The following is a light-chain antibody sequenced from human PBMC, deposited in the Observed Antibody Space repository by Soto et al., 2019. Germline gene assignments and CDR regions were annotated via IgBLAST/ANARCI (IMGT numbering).Light chain of an antibody. CDR1: SSNIGSNT. J-gene: IGLJ2*01. CDR3: AAWDDSLNAYVV. CDR2: SNN. V-gene: IGLV1-44*01. Sequence: QSVLTHPLSASGTPGQMFTISCYGISSNIGSNTVNWYQQLPGTAPKLLIYSNNQRPSGVPDRFSGSKSGTSASLAISGLQSEDEADYYCAAWDDSLNAYVVFGGGTKVTVL.